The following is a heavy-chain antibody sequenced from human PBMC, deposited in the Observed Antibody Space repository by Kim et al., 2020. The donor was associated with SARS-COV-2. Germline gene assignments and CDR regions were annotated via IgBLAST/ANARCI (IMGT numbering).Heavy chain of an antibody. CDR1: GGSISSSIYY. CDR2: IYNDGRT. J-gene: IGHJ6*02. Sequence: SETLSLNCIVSGGSISSSIYYWGWIRQPPGKGLEWIGSIYNDGRTYYNPSLNSRVTISVDTSKNQFSLKLSSVTAPDTAVYYCARLGKAYTQDGMAVCG. CDR3: ARLGKAYTQDGMAV. D-gene: IGHD3-16*01. V-gene: IGHV4-39*01.